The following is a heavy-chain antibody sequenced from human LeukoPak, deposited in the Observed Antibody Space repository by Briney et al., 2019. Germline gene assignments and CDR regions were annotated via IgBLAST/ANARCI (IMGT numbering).Heavy chain of an antibody. D-gene: IGHD4-17*01. J-gene: IGHJ4*02. V-gene: IGHV1-69*13. Sequence: SVKVSCKASGGTFSSYAISWVRQAPGQGLEWMGRIIPIFGTANYAQKFQGRVTITADESTSTAYMELSSLRSEDTAVYYCATTDYGDSDFDYWGQGTLVTVSS. CDR3: ATTDYGDSDFDY. CDR1: GGTFSSYA. CDR2: IIPIFGTA.